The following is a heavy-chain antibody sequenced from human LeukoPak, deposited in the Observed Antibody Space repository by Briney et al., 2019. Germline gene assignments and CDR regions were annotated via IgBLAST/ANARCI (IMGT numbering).Heavy chain of an antibody. J-gene: IGHJ4*02. CDR3: ARHVEASSEWLSIYYFDY. V-gene: IGHV5-51*01. CDR2: IYPGDSDT. Sequence: GESLKISCKGSGYSFTSYWIGWVRQMPGKGLEWMGIIYPGDSDTRYSPSFQGQVTISADKSISTAYLQWSSLKASDTAMYYCARHVEASSEWLSIYYFDYWGQGTLVTVSS. CDR1: GYSFTSYW. D-gene: IGHD3-3*01.